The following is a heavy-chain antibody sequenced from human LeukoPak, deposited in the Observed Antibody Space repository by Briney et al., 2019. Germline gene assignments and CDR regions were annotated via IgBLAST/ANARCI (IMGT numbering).Heavy chain of an antibody. J-gene: IGHJ5*02. Sequence: ASVKVSCKPSGYTFIAYYLHWLRQAPGQGLEWMGWINPDNGATKYAQKFQGRVTMTRDTSIRTTYMELSSLRCDDTALYYCARGKSGTYDWFDPWGQGTLVTVSS. V-gene: IGHV1-2*02. CDR2: INPDNGAT. CDR1: GYTFIAYY. D-gene: IGHD1-1*01. CDR3: ARGKSGTYDWFDP.